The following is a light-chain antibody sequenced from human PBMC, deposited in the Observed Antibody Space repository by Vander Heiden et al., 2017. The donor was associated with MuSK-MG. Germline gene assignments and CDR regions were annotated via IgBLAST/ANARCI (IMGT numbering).Light chain of an antibody. CDR3: QQLNSYPYT. CDR2: GAS. CDR1: QGISSY. J-gene: IGKJ2*01. V-gene: IGKV1-9*01. Sequence: DIQLTQSPSFLSASVGDRVTITCRASQGISSYLAWYQQKPGKAPKLLIYGASTLQSGVPSRFSGSGSGTEFTLTISSLQAEDFATYYCQQLNSYPYTVGQGTKLEIK.